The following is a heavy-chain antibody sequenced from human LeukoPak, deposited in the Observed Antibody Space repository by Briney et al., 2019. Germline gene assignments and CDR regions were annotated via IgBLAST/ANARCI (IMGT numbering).Heavy chain of an antibody. CDR1: GYTFTSYD. Sequence: GASVKVSCKASGYTFTSYDINWVRQATGQGLEWMGWMNPNSGNTGYAQKFQGRVTITRNTSISTAYMELSSLRSEDTAVYYCAREGLTSMTPAEWYAFDIWGQGTTVTVSS. D-gene: IGHD2-8*01. CDR3: AREGLTSMTPAEWYAFDI. CDR2: MNPNSGNT. V-gene: IGHV1-8*01. J-gene: IGHJ3*02.